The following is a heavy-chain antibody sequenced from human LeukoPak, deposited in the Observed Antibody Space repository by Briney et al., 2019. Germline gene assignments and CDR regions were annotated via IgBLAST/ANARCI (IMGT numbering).Heavy chain of an antibody. CDR3: ASVDRGWFGVGDY. D-gene: IGHD3-10*01. V-gene: IGHV4-39*01. CDR1: GGSVSSGTYY. CDR2: INYSGST. Sequence: SETLSLTCTVSGGSVSSGTYYWSWIRQPPGKGLEWIASINYSGSTYYNPSLKSRVTISVDTSENQFSLKLSSVTAADTAVYYCASVDRGWFGVGDYWGQGTLVTVSS. J-gene: IGHJ4*02.